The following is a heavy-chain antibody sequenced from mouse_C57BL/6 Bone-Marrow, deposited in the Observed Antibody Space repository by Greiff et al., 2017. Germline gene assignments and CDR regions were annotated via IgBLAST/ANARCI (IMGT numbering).Heavy chain of an antibody. CDR2: IDPNSGGT. D-gene: IGHD1-1*01. CDR3: ARRRGSSYNWFAY. CDR1: GYTFTSYW. V-gene: IGHV1-72*01. J-gene: IGHJ3*01. Sequence: VQLQQPGAELVKPGASVKLSCKASGYTFTSYWMHWVKQRPGRGLEWIGRIDPNSGGTKYNEKFKSKATLTVDKPSSTAYMQLSRLTSEDSAVYYCARRRGSSYNWFAYWGQGTLVTVSA.